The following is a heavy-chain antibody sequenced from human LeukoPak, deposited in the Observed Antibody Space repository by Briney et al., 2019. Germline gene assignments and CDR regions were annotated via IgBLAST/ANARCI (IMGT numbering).Heavy chain of an antibody. CDR1: GGSFSGHY. CDR3: ARVITIFGVVIEDAYYYYYMDV. D-gene: IGHD3-3*01. J-gene: IGHJ6*03. CDR2: INHSGSI. Sequence: SETLSLTCAVYGGSFSGHYWSWIRQPPGKGLEWIGEINHSGSIYYNPSLKSRVTISVATSKKQFSLKLSSVTAADTAVYYCARVITIFGVVIEDAYYYYYMDVWGKGTTVTVSS. V-gene: IGHV4-34*01.